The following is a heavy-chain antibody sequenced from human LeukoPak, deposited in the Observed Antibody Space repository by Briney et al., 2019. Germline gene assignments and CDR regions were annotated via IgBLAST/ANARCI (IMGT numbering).Heavy chain of an antibody. D-gene: IGHD3-3*01. J-gene: IGHJ5*02. CDR3: ARQGTEDFWSGYYRLNWFDP. CDR1: GYIFTSYW. Sequence: EESLKISCKGSGYIFTSYWIGWVRQMPGKGLEWMGIIYPGDSDTRYSPSFQGQVTISADKSISTAYLQWSSLKASDTAMYYCARQGTEDFWSGYYRLNWFDPWGQGTLVTVSS. CDR2: IYPGDSDT. V-gene: IGHV5-51*01.